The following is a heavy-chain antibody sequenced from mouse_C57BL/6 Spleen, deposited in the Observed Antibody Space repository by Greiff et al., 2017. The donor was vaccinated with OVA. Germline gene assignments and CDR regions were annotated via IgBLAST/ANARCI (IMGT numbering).Heavy chain of an antibody. D-gene: IGHD1-1*01. J-gene: IGHJ2*01. CDR1: GYSITSGYY. CDR3: AREGVVATGGDY. CDR2: ISYDGSN. V-gene: IGHV3-6*01. Sequence: EVKLQESGPGLVKPSQSLSLTCSVTGYSITSGYYWNWIRQFPGNKLEWMGYISYDGSNNYNPSLKNRISITRDTSKNQFFLKLNSVTTEDTATYYCAREGVVATGGDYWGQGTTLTVSS.